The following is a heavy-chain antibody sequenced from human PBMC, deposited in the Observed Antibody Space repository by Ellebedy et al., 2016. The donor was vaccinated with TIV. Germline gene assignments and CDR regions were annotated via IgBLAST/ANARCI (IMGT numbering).Heavy chain of an antibody. CDR3: ASTSPTVTRHGFDY. Sequence: SETLSLTXTISGDSIGSYYWSWIRQPPGKELEWIGYSYHIGSTNYNPSLKSRVTISVDTSKNQISLKLSYVTAADTAVYYCASTSPTVTRHGFDYWGQGILVTVYS. CDR1: GDSIGSYY. J-gene: IGHJ4*02. D-gene: IGHD4-17*01. V-gene: IGHV4-59*03. CDR2: SYHIGST.